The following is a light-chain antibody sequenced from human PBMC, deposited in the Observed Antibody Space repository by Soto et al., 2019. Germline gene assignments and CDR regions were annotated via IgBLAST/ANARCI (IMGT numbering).Light chain of an antibody. V-gene: IGKV1-39*01. CDR1: QTISSY. CDR2: AAS. Sequence: DIQMTQSPSSLSASVGNRVTITCRASQTISSYLNWYQQKPGKAPKLLIYAASSLQGGVPSRLSGSGSGTDFTLTISSLQPEDFATYYCQQSYSTPFTFAPGTKVDIK. CDR3: QQSYSTPFT. J-gene: IGKJ3*01.